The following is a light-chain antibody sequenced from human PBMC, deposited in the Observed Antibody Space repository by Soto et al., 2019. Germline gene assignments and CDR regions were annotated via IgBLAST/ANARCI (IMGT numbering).Light chain of an antibody. CDR1: RSDVGGYNY. CDR3: SSYTTSGNFGVV. V-gene: IGLV2-14*03. CDR2: DVS. Sequence: QSALTQPASVSGSPGQSITISCTGTRSDVGGYNYVSCYQLHPGKAPKLMIYDVSNRPSGVSNRFSGSKSGNTASLTISGLQAEDEADYYCSSYTTSGNFGVVFGGGTKLTVL. J-gene: IGLJ2*01.